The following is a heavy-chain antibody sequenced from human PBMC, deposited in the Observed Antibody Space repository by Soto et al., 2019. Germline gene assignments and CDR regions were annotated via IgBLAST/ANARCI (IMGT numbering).Heavy chain of an antibody. Sequence: AASVKVSCKASGYTFTSYGISWVRQAPGQGLEWMGWISAYNGNTNNAQKPQGRVTMTTDTSTSTAYMELRSLRSDDTAVYYCARDVAEWSSSWYGLSDWFDPWGQGTLVTVSS. CDR3: ARDVAEWSSSWYGLSDWFDP. CDR1: GYTFTSYG. D-gene: IGHD6-13*01. V-gene: IGHV1-18*01. CDR2: ISAYNGNT. J-gene: IGHJ5*02.